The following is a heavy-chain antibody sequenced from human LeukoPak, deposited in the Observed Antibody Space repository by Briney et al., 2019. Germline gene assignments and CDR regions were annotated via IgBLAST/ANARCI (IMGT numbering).Heavy chain of an antibody. CDR2: ITYSGTT. J-gene: IGHJ4*02. Sequence: SETLSLTCTVSGNSISSSTYSTTYYWGWIRQPPGKGLEWIGSITYSGTTHYNASLKSRVTISVDTSKNQFSLRLSSVTAADTAVYFCARHGGRYNWSPSDWGQGTLVTVSS. V-gene: IGHV4-39*01. CDR1: GNSISSSTYSTTYY. D-gene: IGHD1-20*01. CDR3: ARHGGRYNWSPSD.